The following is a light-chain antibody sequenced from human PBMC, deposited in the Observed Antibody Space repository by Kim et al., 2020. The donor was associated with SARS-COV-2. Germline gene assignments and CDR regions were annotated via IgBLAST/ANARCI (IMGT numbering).Light chain of an antibody. CDR2: AAS. V-gene: IGKV1-39*01. J-gene: IGKJ2*01. CDR3: QQNYITPYT. Sequence: SASVGDRLTITCRASQSISSYLNWYQQKPGKAPKILIFAASSLQSGVPSRFSGSGSGTDFTLTINSLQPEDFATYSCQQNYITPYTFGQGTKLEI. CDR1: QSISSY.